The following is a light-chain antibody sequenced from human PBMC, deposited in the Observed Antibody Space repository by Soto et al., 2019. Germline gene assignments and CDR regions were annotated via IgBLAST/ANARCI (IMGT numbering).Light chain of an antibody. V-gene: IGKV1-33*01. CDR1: QDISNV. J-gene: IGKJ3*01. Sequence: DIQMTQSPSSLSASVGDSVAITCRASQDISNVLNWYQQTPGKAPKLLTYDASDLETVVPSRFSATGSGTDFTFTISNVQPEDTATYYYQQYDSLPFTFGPGTKVEIK. CDR3: QQYDSLPFT. CDR2: DAS.